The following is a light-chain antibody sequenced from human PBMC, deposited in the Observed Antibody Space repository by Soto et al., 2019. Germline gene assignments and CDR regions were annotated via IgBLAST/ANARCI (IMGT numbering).Light chain of an antibody. J-gene: IGKJ2*01. Sequence: EIVLTQSPGTLSVSPGERATLSCRASQIVSSNYLAWYQQKPGQAPRLLIYGASSRATGIPARFSGSGSGTDFSLSISSLEPAEFAVYYCQQYVSPPPYTFGQGTKLEIK. CDR2: GAS. V-gene: IGKV3-20*01. CDR3: QQYVSPPPYT. CDR1: QIVSSNY.